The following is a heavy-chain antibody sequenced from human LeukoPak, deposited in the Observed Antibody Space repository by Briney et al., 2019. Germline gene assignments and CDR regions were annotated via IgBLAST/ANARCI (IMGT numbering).Heavy chain of an antibody. CDR2: TNHSGST. V-gene: IGHV4-34*01. CDR3: ARTYYDSSGYSRPLDY. J-gene: IGHJ4*02. CDR1: GGSFSGYY. D-gene: IGHD3-22*01. Sequence: SETLSLTCAVYGGSFSGYYWSWIRQPPGKGLEWIGETNHSGSTNYNPSLKSRVTISVDTSKNQFSLKLSSVTAADTAVYYCARTYYDSSGYSRPLDYWGQGTLVTVSS.